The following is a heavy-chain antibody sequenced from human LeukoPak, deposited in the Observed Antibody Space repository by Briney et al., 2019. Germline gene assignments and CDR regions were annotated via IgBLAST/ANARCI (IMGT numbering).Heavy chain of an antibody. Sequence: ASVKVSFKSSGYTFTGYYMHWVRQPPGQGLEWMGWINPNSGGTNYAQKFQGSVTMTRDTSISTAYMELSRLRSDDTAVYYCARELDTAMADYFDYWGQGTLVTVSS. CDR1: GYTFTGYY. CDR2: INPNSGGT. CDR3: ARELDTAMADYFDY. J-gene: IGHJ4*02. D-gene: IGHD5-18*01. V-gene: IGHV1-2*02.